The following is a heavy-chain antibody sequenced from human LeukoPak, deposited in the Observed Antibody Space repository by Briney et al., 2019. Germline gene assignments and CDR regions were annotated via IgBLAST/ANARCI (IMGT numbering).Heavy chain of an antibody. D-gene: IGHD6-13*01. CDR1: GFTFNNYA. CDR3: AKSSSSWPFDY. Sequence: GGSLRLSCAASGFTFNNYAMSWDRQAPGKGLEWVSGISGSGGSTYYADSVKGRFTISRDNSKNTLYLQMNSLRAEDTAVYYCAKSSSSWPFDYWGQGTLVTVSS. J-gene: IGHJ4*02. V-gene: IGHV3-23*01. CDR2: ISGSGGST.